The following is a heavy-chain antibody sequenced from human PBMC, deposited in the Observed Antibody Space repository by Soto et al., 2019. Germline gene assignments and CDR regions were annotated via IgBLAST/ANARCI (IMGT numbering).Heavy chain of an antibody. CDR3: ARRHGSGTYFPDY. Sequence: SETLSLTCTVSGGSISSYYWSWIRQPPGKGLEWIGYIYYSGSTNYNPSLKSRVTISVDTSKNQFSLKLSSVTAADTAVYYCARRHGSGTYFPDYWGQGTQVTVSS. CDR2: IYYSGST. J-gene: IGHJ4*02. D-gene: IGHD3-10*01. CDR1: GGSISSYY. V-gene: IGHV4-59*08.